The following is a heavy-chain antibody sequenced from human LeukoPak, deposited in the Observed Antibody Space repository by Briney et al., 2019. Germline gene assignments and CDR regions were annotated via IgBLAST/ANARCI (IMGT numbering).Heavy chain of an antibody. J-gene: IGHJ4*02. D-gene: IGHD5-18*01. CDR3: ATYSYGPFDY. Sequence: ASVKVSCKASGYTFTGYYMHWVRQAPGKGLEWMGGFDPEDGETIYAQKFQGRVTMTEDTSTDTAYMELSSLRSEDTAVYYCATYSYGPFDYWGQGTLVTVSS. CDR2: FDPEDGET. CDR1: GYTFTGYY. V-gene: IGHV1-24*01.